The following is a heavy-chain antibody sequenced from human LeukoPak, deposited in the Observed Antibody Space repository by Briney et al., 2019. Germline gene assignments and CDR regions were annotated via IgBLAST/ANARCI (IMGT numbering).Heavy chain of an antibody. CDR1: GFTFSNFP. CDR2: ISSNGGNT. Sequence: GGSLRLSCPASGFTFSNFPMHWVRQAPGKGLEYVSAISSNGGNTFYADSVKGRFTISRDNAKDTLYLQMSSLRADDTAVYYCVKAVLYDSGAYYYGDWGQGTLVTVSS. CDR3: VKAVLYDSGAYYYGD. V-gene: IGHV3-64D*09. J-gene: IGHJ4*02. D-gene: IGHD3-22*01.